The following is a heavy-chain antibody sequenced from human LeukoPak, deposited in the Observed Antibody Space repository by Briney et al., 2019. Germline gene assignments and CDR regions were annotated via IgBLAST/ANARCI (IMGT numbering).Heavy chain of an antibody. D-gene: IGHD5-18*01. Sequence: PGGSLRLSSAASGFTFSSAMHWVRQPPGKGLEWVAVISFDGSNRYYADSVKGRFTISRDNSRNTLYLQMDSLRPEDTAAYSCARASNPDVDTASSNACDIWGQGTMVTVSS. J-gene: IGHJ3*02. CDR3: ARASNPDVDTASSNACDI. CDR1: GFTFSSA. V-gene: IGHV3-30*04. CDR2: ISFDGSNR.